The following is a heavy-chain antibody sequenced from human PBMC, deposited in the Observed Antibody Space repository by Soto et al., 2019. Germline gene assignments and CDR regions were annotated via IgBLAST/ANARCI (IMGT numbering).Heavy chain of an antibody. V-gene: IGHV4-30-4*01. Sequence: QVQLQESGPGLVKPSQTLSLTCTVSGGSISSGDYYWSWIRQPPGKGLEWIGYIYYSGSTYYNPSLKSRVTIPVDTSKNQFSLRLGSVTAADTAVYYCARDLANDFWSGYVYYYYGMDVWGQGTTVTVSS. J-gene: IGHJ6*02. CDR3: ARDLANDFWSGYVYYYYGMDV. D-gene: IGHD3-3*01. CDR1: GGSISSGDYY. CDR2: IYYSGST.